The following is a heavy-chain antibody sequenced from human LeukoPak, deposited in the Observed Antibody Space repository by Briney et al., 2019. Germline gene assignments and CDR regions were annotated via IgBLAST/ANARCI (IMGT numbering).Heavy chain of an antibody. CDR2: ISSSSSYI. V-gene: IGHV3-21*01. CDR3: ARDYIVGATTFYYFDY. CDR1: GFTFSSYS. D-gene: IGHD1-26*01. Sequence: GGSLRLSCAASGFTFSSYSMNWVRQAPGKGLEWLSSISSSSSYIYYADSVKGRFTISRDNAKNSLYLQMNSLRAEDTAVYYCARDYIVGATTFYYFDYWGQGTLVTVSS. J-gene: IGHJ4*02.